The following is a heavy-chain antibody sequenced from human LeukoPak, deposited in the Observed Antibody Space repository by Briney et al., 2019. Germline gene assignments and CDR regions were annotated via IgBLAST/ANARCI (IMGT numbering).Heavy chain of an antibody. J-gene: IGHJ6*02. D-gene: IGHD3-3*01. CDR2: IYYSGTA. V-gene: IGHV4-31*03. CDR1: GGSINSGDYY. Sequence: SETLSLTCTVSGGSINSGDYYWSWIRQHPGKGLEWIGYIYYSGTAYYDPSLKSRVTISVDTSKNQFSLKLISVTAADTAVYYCARVVTIFGVVAYGMDVWGQGTTVTVSS. CDR3: ARVVTIFGVVAYGMDV.